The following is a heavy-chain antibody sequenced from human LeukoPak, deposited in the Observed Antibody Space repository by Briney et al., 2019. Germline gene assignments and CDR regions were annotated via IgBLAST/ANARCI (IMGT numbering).Heavy chain of an antibody. J-gene: IGHJ6*02. CDR1: GFTFSSYA. Sequence: PGGSLRLSCAASGFTFSSYAMSRVRQAPGKGLEWVSAISGSGGSTYYADSVKGRFTISRDNAKNSLYLQMNSLGAEDTALYYCAKGAMAHYYYGMDVWGQGTTVTVSS. CDR3: AKGAMAHYYYGMDV. V-gene: IGHV3-23*01. CDR2: ISGSGGST. D-gene: IGHD5-18*01.